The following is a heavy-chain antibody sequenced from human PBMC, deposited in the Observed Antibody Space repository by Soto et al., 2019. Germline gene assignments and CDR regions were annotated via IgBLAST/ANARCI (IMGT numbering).Heavy chain of an antibody. V-gene: IGHV3-23*01. CDR1: GFTFSSYA. Sequence: GGSLRLSCAASGFTFSSYAMSWVRQAPGKGLEWVSAISGTGASTYYTDSVKGRFTVSRDNSKNTLHLEMNSLRAEDTAVYYCAKDHLCSGWNSCYHGSYDYWGEGTLVTVSS. J-gene: IGHJ4*02. D-gene: IGHD1-7*01. CDR3: AKDHLCSGWNSCYHGSYDY. CDR2: ISGTGAST.